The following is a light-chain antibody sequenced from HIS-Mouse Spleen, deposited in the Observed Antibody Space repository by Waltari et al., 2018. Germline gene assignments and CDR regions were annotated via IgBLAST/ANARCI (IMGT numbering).Light chain of an antibody. CDR2: DVR. CDR1: SSDVGGYNY. J-gene: IGLJ1*01. V-gene: IGLV2-14*03. Sequence: QSALTQPASVSGSPGQSITISCTGTSSDVGGYNYVSWYQQHQGKAPKLLIYDVRNRPSGVSNRFSGSKSGNTASLTISGLQAEDEADYYCSSYTSSSTYVFGTGTKVTVL. CDR3: SSYTSSSTYV.